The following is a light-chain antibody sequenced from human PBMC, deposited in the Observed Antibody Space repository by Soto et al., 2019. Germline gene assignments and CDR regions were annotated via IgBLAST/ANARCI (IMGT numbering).Light chain of an antibody. V-gene: IGKV3-20*01. J-gene: IGKJ4*01. CDR3: QQYRNSQLT. Sequence: EFVLTQSPGTLSLSPGERATLSCRASQTVRNNYLAWYQQKPGQAPRLLIYDASSRATGIPDRFSGGESGTDFTLTISRLEPEDFAVYFCQQYRNSQLTFGGGTKVDIK. CDR1: QTVRNNY. CDR2: DAS.